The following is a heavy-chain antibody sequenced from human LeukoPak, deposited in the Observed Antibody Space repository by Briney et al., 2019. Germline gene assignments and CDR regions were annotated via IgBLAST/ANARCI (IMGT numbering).Heavy chain of an antibody. Sequence: SQTLSLTCTVSGGSISSGGYYWSWIRQHPGKGLEWIGYIYYSGSTYYNPSLKSRATISVDTSKNQFSLKLSSVTAADTAVYYCARDLIGAPGPYFDYWGQGTLVTISS. CDR2: IYYSGST. J-gene: IGHJ4*02. CDR3: ARDLIGAPGPYFDY. V-gene: IGHV4-31*03. CDR1: GGSISSGGYY. D-gene: IGHD6-6*01.